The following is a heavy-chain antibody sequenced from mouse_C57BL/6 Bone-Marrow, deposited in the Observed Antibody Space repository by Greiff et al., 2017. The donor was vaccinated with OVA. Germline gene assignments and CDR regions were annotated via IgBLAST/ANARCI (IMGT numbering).Heavy chain of an antibody. J-gene: IGHJ3*01. D-gene: IGHD2-4*01. CDR2: FYPGSGSI. V-gene: IGHV1-62-2*01. CDR1: GYTFTEYT. CDR3: ARHKDFYYDYDGPWFAY. Sequence: QVQLQQSGAELVKPGASVKLSCKASGYTFTEYTIHWVKQRSGQGLEWIGWFYPGSGSIKYNEKFKDKATLTADKSSSTVYMELSRLTSEDSAVYFCARHKDFYYDYDGPWFAYWGQGTLVTVSA.